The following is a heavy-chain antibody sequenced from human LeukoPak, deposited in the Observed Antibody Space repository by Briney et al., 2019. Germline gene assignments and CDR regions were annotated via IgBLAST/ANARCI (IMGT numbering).Heavy chain of an antibody. CDR2: ISAYNGNT. V-gene: IGHV1-18*01. Sequence: ASVKVSCKASGYTFTSYGISWVRQAPGQGLEWMGWISAYNGNTNYAQKLQGRVTMTTDTSTSTAYMELRSLRSDNTAMYYCAREEDYYDSSGSPGGGDYWGQGTLVTVSS. J-gene: IGHJ4*02. D-gene: IGHD3-22*01. CDR1: GYTFTSYG. CDR3: AREEDYYDSSGSPGGGDY.